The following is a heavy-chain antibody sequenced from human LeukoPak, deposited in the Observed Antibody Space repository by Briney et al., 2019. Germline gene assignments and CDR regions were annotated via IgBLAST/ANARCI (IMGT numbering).Heavy chain of an antibody. Sequence: GGSLRLSCAASGFTVSSNYMSWVRQAPGKGLEWVANIKQDGSEKYYVDSVKGRFTISRDNAKNSLYLQMNSLRAEDTAVYYCARIILTRITMVRGVIGGFDYWGQGTLVTVSS. D-gene: IGHD3-10*01. J-gene: IGHJ4*02. V-gene: IGHV3-7*01. CDR1: GFTVSSNY. CDR3: ARIILTRITMVRGVIGGFDY. CDR2: IKQDGSEK.